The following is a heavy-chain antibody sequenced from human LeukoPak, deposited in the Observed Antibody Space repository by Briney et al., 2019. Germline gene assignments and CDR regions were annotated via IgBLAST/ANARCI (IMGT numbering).Heavy chain of an antibody. J-gene: IGHJ5*02. CDR2: IYYSGIT. CDR1: GGSISSYY. V-gene: IGHV4-59*01. D-gene: IGHD3-10*01. CDR3: ARAAFGEALGRGFDP. Sequence: SETLSLTCTVSGGSISSYYWSWIRQPPGKGLEWIGYIYYSGITNYNPSLKSRVTISVDTSKNQFSLKLSSVTAADTAVYYCARAAFGEALGRGFDPWGQGTLVTVSS.